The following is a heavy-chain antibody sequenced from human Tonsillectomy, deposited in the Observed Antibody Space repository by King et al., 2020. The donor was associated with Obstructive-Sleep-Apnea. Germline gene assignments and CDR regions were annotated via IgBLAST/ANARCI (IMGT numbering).Heavy chain of an antibody. Sequence: VQLVESGGVVVQPGGSLRLSCVASGFTFDYCTMHWVRQTPGKGLEWVSLFSWDGGTTYYADSVKGRFTISRDNSKNSLYLQMNSLRTEDTAFYYCAKGGYDILTGYFPHPSYFDYWGQGTLVTVSS. D-gene: IGHD3-9*01. J-gene: IGHJ4*02. CDR2: FSWDGGTT. CDR1: GFTFDYCT. V-gene: IGHV3-43*01. CDR3: AKGGYDILTGYFPHPSYFDY.